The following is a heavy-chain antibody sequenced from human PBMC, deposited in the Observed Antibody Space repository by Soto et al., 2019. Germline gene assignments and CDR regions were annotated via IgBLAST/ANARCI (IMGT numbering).Heavy chain of an antibody. V-gene: IGHV3-33*01. Sequence: QVQLVESGGGVVQSGRSLRLSCEASGFIFSTYGMHWVRQAPGKGLEWVALIWYDGTNEHYADSVKGRFTISKDNSKNTLHLEMSGLRVEDTGVYYCARETNGGSFDIWGQGTMVTVSS. CDR1: GFIFSTYG. CDR3: ARETNGGSFDI. CDR2: IWYDGTNE. D-gene: IGHD2-8*01. J-gene: IGHJ3*02.